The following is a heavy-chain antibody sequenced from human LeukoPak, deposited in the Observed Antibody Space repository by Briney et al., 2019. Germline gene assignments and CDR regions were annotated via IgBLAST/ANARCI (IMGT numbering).Heavy chain of an antibody. V-gene: IGHV3-53*01. CDR3: ARVAYGISSYYYYYMDV. J-gene: IGHJ6*03. CDR1: GFGVSSNY. D-gene: IGHD3-10*01. CDR2: FYSPRST. Sequence: GGSLRLSCAVSGFGVSSNYMTWVRQAPGKGLEWVSVFYSPRSTYYADSVKGRFTISRDNSKNTLYLQMNSLRAEDTAVYYCARVAYGISSYYYYYMDVWGTGTTVTISS.